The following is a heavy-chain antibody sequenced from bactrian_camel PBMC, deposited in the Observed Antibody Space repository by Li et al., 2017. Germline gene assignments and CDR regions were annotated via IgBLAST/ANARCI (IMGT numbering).Heavy chain of an antibody. D-gene: IGHD7*01. J-gene: IGHJ4*01. Sequence: HVQLVESGGGSVQPGGSLTLSCTSSGHPYDCYCIAWFRQVPGKEREAVACVSTLGGATYYAHSVKRRFTASQGNSKNTAYLQMNSLKPEDTATYYCAALGAYIVDRRLGPWVLRFSEYTYWGQGTQVTVS. CDR3: AALGAYIVDRRLGPWVLRFSEYTY. CDR2: VSTLGGAT. CDR1: GHPYDCYC. V-gene: IGHV3S61*01.